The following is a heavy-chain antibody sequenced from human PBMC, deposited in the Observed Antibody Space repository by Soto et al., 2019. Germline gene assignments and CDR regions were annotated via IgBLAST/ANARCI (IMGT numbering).Heavy chain of an antibody. J-gene: IGHJ6*02. V-gene: IGHV5-51*01. CDR1: GYSFTSYW. CDR3: ARHLVVPAAMRYHHYHHCTDA. Sequence: GESLKISCKGSGYSFTSYWIGWVCQMPGKGLEWMGIIYPGDSDTRYSPSFQGQVTISADKSISTAYLQWSSLKASDTAMYYCARHLVVPAAMRYHHYHHCTDARGPATTVTVSS. CDR2: IYPGDSDT. D-gene: IGHD2-2*01.